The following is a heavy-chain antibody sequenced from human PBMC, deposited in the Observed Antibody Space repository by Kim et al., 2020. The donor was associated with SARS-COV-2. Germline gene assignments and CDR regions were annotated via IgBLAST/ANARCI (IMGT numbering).Heavy chain of an antibody. CDR3: ARGAAPATPSY. V-gene: IGHV4-39*07. D-gene: IGHD2-15*01. Sequence: SETLSLTCAVSGGSISSSSYYWGWIRQPPGKGLEWIGTIYYSGSTYYSPSLKSRVSISVDTSKNQFSLKLNSATAADTAVYYCARGAAPATPSYWGQGTLVTVSS. CDR1: GGSISSSSYY. J-gene: IGHJ4*02. CDR2: IYYSGST.